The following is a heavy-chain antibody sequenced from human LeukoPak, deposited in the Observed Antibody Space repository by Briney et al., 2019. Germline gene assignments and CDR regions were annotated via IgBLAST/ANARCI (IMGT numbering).Heavy chain of an antibody. V-gene: IGHV4-59*11. Sequence: SETLSLTCTVSGGSISGHYWGWIRQPPGKGLEWIGYIHHSGRTDYKPSHKSRLTLSVDTSRSRFSLKLRSVSAADTAVYYCVRENYFDKWGQGTLVTVSS. CDR3: VRENYFDK. CDR2: IHHSGRT. CDR1: GGSISGHY. J-gene: IGHJ4*02.